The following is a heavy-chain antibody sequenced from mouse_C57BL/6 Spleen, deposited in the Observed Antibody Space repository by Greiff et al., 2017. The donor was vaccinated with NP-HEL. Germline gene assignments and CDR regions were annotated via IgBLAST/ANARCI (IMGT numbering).Heavy chain of an antibody. CDR1: GYTFTSYG. CDR2: IYPRSGNT. D-gene: IGHD2-1*01. V-gene: IGHV1-81*01. J-gene: IGHJ3*01. CDR3: ARGGGNPFAY. Sequence: VQLQQSGAELARPGASVKLSCKASGYTFTSYGISWVKQRTGQGLEWIGEIYPRSGNTYYNEKFKGKATLTADKSSSTAYMELRSLTSEDSAVYFWARGGGNPFAYWGQGTLVTVSA.